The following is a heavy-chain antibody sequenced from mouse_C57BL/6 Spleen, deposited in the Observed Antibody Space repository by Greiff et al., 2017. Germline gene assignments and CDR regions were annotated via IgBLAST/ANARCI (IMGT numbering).Heavy chain of an antibody. V-gene: IGHV1-7*01. Sequence: QVLLQPSGAELAKPGASVMLSCKASGYTFTSYWMHWVKQRPGQGLEWIGYITPSSGYTKYNQKFKDKATLTADKSSTTAYMQLSSLTYEYSAVYCCARTTGPFYFGYWGQGPTLPVSS. CDR1: GYTFTSYW. CDR3: ARTTGPFYFGY. D-gene: IGHD1-1*01. J-gene: IGHJ2*01. CDR2: ITPSSGYT.